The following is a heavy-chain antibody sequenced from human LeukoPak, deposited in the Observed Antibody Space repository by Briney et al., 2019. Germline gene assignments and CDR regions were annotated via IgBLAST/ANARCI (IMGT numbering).Heavy chain of an antibody. Sequence: GASVKVSCKASGYTFTSYAMNWVRQAPGQGLEWMGWINTNTGNPTYAQGFTGRFAFSLDTSVSTAYLQISSLKAENTAVYYCAREYYSDSSGYFNDFDFWGQGTLVTVSS. CDR2: INTNTGNP. D-gene: IGHD3-22*01. J-gene: IGHJ4*02. V-gene: IGHV7-4-1*02. CDR3: AREYYSDSSGYFNDFDF. CDR1: GYTFTSYA.